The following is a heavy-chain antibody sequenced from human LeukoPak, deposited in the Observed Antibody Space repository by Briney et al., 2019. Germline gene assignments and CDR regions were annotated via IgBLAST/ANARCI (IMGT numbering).Heavy chain of an antibody. D-gene: IGHD4-17*01. CDR2: SST. J-gene: IGHJ4*02. V-gene: IGHV3-23*01. CDR3: AKDVYGDYGGLGY. CDR1: GFPFSTYA. Sequence: GGSLRLSCAASGFPFSTYAMSWVRQAPGKGLEWVSSSSTYYADSVKGRFAISRDNSKNTLYLQMNSLRAEDTAVYYCAKDVYGDYGGLGYWGQGTLVTVSS.